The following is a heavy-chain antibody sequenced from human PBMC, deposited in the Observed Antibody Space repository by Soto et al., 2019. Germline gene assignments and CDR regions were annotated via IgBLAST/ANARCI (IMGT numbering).Heavy chain of an antibody. CDR2: INHSGST. D-gene: IGHD6-19*01. CDR1: GGSFSGYY. CDR3: ARGWSSGWYGEFDY. Sequence: LSLTCAVYGGSFSGYYWSWIRQPPGKGLEWIGEINHSGSTNYNPSLESRVTISVDTSKNQFSLKLSSVTAADTAVYYCARGWSSGWYGEFDYWGQGTLVTVSS. J-gene: IGHJ4*02. V-gene: IGHV4-34*01.